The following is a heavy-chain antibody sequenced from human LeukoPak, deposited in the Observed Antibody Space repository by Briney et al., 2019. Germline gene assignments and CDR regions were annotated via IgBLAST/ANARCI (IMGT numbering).Heavy chain of an antibody. CDR2: IYTSGST. D-gene: IGHD3-9*01. V-gene: IGHV4-61*02. J-gene: IGHJ5*02. CDR3: ARDYFGWFDP. Sequence: SETLSLICTVSGGSISSGSYYWSWIRQPAGKGLEWIGRIYTSGSTNYNPSLKSRVTISVDTSKNQFSLKLSSVTAADTAVYYCARDYFGWFDPWGQGTLVTVSS. CDR1: GGSISSGSYY.